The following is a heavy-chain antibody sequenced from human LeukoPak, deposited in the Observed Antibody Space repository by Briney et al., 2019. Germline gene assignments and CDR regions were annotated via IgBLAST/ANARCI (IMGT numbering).Heavy chain of an antibody. Sequence: PGGSLRLSCAASGFTFSSYGMHWVRQAPGKGLEWVAVIWNDGSNKYYADSVKGRFTISRDNSKNTLYLQMNSLRVEDTAVYYCASQNLKVVAGYYFDYWGQGTLVTVSS. CDR2: IWNDGSNK. V-gene: IGHV3-33*01. J-gene: IGHJ4*02. D-gene: IGHD6-19*01. CDR3: ASQNLKVVAGYYFDY. CDR1: GFTFSSYG.